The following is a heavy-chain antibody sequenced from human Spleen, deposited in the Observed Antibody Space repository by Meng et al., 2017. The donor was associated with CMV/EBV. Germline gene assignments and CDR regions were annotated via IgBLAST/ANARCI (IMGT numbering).Heavy chain of an antibody. Sequence: GFTFSNYAMNWVRQAPGKGLEWVSSLSTSGGSTYYAGSVKGRFAISRDNSKNTLYLQMNSLRVEDSAVYYCAKDLRDYVVQDAVDIWGQGTMVTVSS. CDR1: GFTFSNYA. V-gene: IGHV3-23*01. D-gene: IGHD3-16*01. CDR2: LSTSGGST. J-gene: IGHJ3*02. CDR3: AKDLRDYVVQDAVDI.